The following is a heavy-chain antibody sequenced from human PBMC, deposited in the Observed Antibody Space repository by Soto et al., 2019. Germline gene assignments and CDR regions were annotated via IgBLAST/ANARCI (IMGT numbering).Heavy chain of an antibody. CDR2: INPSGGST. J-gene: IGHJ5*02. D-gene: IGHD6-25*01. Sequence: QVQLVQSGAEVKKPGVSVKVSCKASGYTFTSYYMHWVRQAPGQGLEWMGIINPSGGSTSYAQKFQGRVTMTRDTSTSTVYMELSSLRSEDTAVYYCARDQSSGWFDPWGQGTLVTVSS. CDR1: GYTFTSYY. V-gene: IGHV1-46*01. CDR3: ARDQSSGWFDP.